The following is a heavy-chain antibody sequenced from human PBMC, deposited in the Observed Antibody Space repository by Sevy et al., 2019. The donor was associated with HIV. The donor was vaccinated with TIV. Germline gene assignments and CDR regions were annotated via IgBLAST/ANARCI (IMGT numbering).Heavy chain of an antibody. D-gene: IGHD3-9*01. CDR3: ARDLTRIFDY. V-gene: IGHV3-30-3*01. CDR2: ISYDGSNK. J-gene: IGHJ4*02. Sequence: GGSLRLSCAASGFTFSSYAMHWVRRAPGKGLEWVAVISYDGSNKYYADSVKGRFTISRDNSKNTLYLQMNSLRAEDTAAYYCARDLTRIFDYWGQGTLVTVSS. CDR1: GFTFSSYA.